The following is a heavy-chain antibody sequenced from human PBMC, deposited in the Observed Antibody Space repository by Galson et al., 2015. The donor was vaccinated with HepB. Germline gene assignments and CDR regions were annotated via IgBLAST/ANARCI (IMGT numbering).Heavy chain of an antibody. CDR3: ARVGCSSTSCRWGPFDI. D-gene: IGHD2-2*01. Sequence: SLRLSCAASGFTFRDYYMSWIRQAPGKGLEWVSYISSGADTIYYPDSVKGRFTISRDDAKNSLYLQMISLRADDTAVYYCARVGCSSTSCRWGPFDIWGQGTMVTVSS. J-gene: IGHJ3*02. CDR2: ISSGADTI. CDR1: GFTFRDYY. V-gene: IGHV3-11*01.